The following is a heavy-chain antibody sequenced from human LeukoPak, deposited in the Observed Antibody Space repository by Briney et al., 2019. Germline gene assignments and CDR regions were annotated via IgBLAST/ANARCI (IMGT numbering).Heavy chain of an antibody. Sequence: SETLSLTCTVSGGSINNYYWSWIRQPPGKGLEWIGYIYYSGRTNYDSSLQSRVTISVDTSKNQFSLKLSSVTAADTAVYYCARESEAYYYYYMDVWGKGTTVTVSS. CDR1: GGSINNYY. CDR3: ARESEAYYYYYMDV. CDR2: IYYSGRT. J-gene: IGHJ6*03. V-gene: IGHV4-59*01.